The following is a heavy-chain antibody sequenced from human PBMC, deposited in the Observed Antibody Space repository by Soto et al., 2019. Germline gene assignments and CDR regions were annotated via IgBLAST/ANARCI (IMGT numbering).Heavy chain of an antibody. CDR3: AKDNGRSAFDY. CDR1: GFTFEDYA. CDR2: ISWNSGSI. V-gene: IGHV3-9*01. J-gene: IGHJ4*02. Sequence: EVQLVESGGGLVQPGRSLRLSCAASGFTFEDYAMHWVRQAPGKGLEWVSGISWNSGSIGYADSVKGRFTISRYNAKNSLYLQINSLSAEDTALYYCAKDNGRSAFDYWGQETLVTVSS. D-gene: IGHD1-26*01.